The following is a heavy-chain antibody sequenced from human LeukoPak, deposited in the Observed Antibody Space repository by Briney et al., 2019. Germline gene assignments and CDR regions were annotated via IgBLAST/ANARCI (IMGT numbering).Heavy chain of an antibody. CDR2: INHSGST. CDR1: GGSFSGYY. Sequence: SETLSLTCAVYGGSFSGYYWSWIRQPPGKGLEWIGEINHSGSTNYNPSLKSRVTISVDTSKNQFSLKLSSVTAADTAVYYCARGYCGGDCYSVYFQHWGQGTLVTVSS. V-gene: IGHV4-34*01. D-gene: IGHD2-21*02. CDR3: ARGYCGGDCYSVYFQH. J-gene: IGHJ1*01.